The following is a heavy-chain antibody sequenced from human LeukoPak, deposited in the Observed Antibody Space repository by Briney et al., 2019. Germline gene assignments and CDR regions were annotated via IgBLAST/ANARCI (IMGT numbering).Heavy chain of an antibody. CDR2: IYYSGST. V-gene: IGHV4-59*01. Sequence: SETLSLTCTVSGGSISSYYWRWIRQPPGKGLEWIGYIYYSGSTNYNPSLKSRVTISVDTSKNQFSLKLSSVTAADTAVYYCARGRSYSYGMDVWGQGTTVTVSS. CDR3: ARGRSYSYGMDV. J-gene: IGHJ6*02. CDR1: GGSISSYY.